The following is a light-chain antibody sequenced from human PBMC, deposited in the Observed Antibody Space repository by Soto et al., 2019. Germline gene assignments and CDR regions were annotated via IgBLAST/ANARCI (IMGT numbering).Light chain of an antibody. V-gene: IGLV2-14*03. CDR2: DAN. CDR3: SSYARRSTPVV. J-gene: IGLJ2*01. CDR1: SSDIGGYNY. Sequence: QSALTQPASVSGSPGQSITISCTGTSSDIGGYNYVSWYQQHPGKAPKLMIYDANNRPSGVPNRFSGSKSGNTASLTISGLAAEDEDDYYCSSYARRSTPVVFGGGTKVTVL.